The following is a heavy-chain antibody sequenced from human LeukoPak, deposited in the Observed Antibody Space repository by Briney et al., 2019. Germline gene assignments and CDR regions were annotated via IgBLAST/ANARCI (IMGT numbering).Heavy chain of an antibody. J-gene: IGHJ4*02. CDR2: FDPEDGET. V-gene: IGHV1-24*01. Sequence: ASVKVSCKVSGYTLTELSMHWVRQAPGKGLEWMGGFDPEDGETIYAQKFQGRVTMTEDTSTDTAYLEMSSLRSEDTAVYYCARSSTSSSPPDYWGQGTLVTVSS. D-gene: IGHD2-2*01. CDR3: ARSSTSSSPPDY. CDR1: GYTLTELS.